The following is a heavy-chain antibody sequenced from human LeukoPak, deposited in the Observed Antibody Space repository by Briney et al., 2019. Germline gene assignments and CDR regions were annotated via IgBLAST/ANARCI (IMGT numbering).Heavy chain of an antibody. D-gene: IGHD1-26*01. J-gene: IGHJ4*02. CDR1: GGSISSSNW. V-gene: IGHV4-4*02. CDR2: IYTSGST. CDR3: ARDGYSGYVDY. Sequence: PSETLSLTCAVSGGSISSSNWWSWVRQPPGQGLGWIGRIYTSGSTNYNPSLKSRVTMSVHTSKNQFSLKLSSVTAADTAVYYCARDGYSGYVDYWGQGTLVTVSS.